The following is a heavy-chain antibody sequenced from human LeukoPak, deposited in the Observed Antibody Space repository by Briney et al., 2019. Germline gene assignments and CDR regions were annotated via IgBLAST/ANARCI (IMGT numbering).Heavy chain of an antibody. J-gene: IGHJ4*02. V-gene: IGHV1-18*04. D-gene: IGHD5-12*01. CDR2: ISAYNGNT. CDR3: ARGDYSGYDLGIGYN. CDR1: GYTFTGYY. Sequence: ASVKVSCKASGYTFTGYYMHWVRQAPGQGLEWMGWISAYNGNTNYAQKLQGRVTMTTDTSTSTAYMELRSLRSDDTAVYYCARGDYSGYDLGIGYNWGQGTLVTVSS.